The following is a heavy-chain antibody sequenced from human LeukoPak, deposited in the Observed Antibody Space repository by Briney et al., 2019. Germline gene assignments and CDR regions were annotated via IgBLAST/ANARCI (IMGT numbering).Heavy chain of an antibody. V-gene: IGHV1-69*06. Sequence: ASVNVSFKASGGTFIRYAMSGVGQAPGQGVEGMGGIIPNFGTANYAQKFQGRVTITADKSTSTPYLELSSLTSEDTAVYYCARDGPVEDRWLQFAPYYYMDVWGKGTTVTVSS. J-gene: IGHJ6*03. D-gene: IGHD5-24*01. CDR1: GGTFIRYA. CDR2: IIPNFGTA. CDR3: ARDGPVEDRWLQFAPYYYMDV.